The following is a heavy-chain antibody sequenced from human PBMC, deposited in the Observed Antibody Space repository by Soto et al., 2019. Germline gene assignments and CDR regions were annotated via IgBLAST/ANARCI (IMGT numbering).Heavy chain of an antibody. J-gene: IGHJ4*02. CDR2: INGGGSSA. V-gene: IGHV3-74*01. CDR3: TRGGGYSGYDPFDY. Sequence: EVQLVVSGGDLVQPGGSLRLSCAASGFSFSIFWMRWVRQAPGKGLVWVSCINGGGSSADYADSVKGRFTFSRDNAKNTVYLQMNSLRAEDTAVYYCTRGGGYSGYDPFDYWGQGTLVTVSS. CDR1: GFSFSIFW. D-gene: IGHD5-12*01.